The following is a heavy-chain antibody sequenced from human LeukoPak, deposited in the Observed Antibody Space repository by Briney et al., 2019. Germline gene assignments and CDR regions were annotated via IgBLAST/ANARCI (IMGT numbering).Heavy chain of an antibody. J-gene: IGHJ6*03. CDR3: ARDQGAGPRGLYYYYYMDV. CDR1: GGSISGWY. CDR2: IYGSGYT. D-gene: IGHD6-19*01. Sequence: SETLSLTCTVSGGSISGWYWSWIRQPPGKGLEWIGYIYGSGYTNYNPSLKSRVTMSIDTSKNHFSLKLSSVTAADTAVYYCARDQGAGPRGLYYYYYMDVWGKGTTVTVSS. V-gene: IGHV4-59*12.